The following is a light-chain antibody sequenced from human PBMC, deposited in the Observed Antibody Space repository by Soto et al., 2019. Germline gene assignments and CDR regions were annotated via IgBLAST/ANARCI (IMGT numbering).Light chain of an antibody. CDR1: SSNIGSNT. Sequence: QSVLTQPLSVSASPGQRVTISCSGGSSNIGSNTVAWYQHLPGTAPPRLIFTAGQRPSGVPGRFSGSKSGTSASLAISGLQTEDEGDYYCSAWDNRLKGDVFGPGTKLTVL. CDR2: TAG. V-gene: IGLV1-44*01. J-gene: IGLJ1*01. CDR3: SAWDNRLKGDV.